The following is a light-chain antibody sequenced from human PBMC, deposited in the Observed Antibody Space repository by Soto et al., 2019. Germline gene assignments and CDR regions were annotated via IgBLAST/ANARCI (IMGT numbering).Light chain of an antibody. V-gene: IGKV3-20*01. CDR2: GAS. Sequence: EIVLTQSPGTLSLSPGERATLSCRASQSVSSSYLAWYQQKPGQAPRLLIYGASSRATGIPDRLSGSGSGTDFTLTISRMEPEDFAVYYCQQYGSSPRGGYTFGPGTKVDIK. CDR3: QQYGSSPRGGYT. CDR1: QSVSSSY. J-gene: IGKJ3*01.